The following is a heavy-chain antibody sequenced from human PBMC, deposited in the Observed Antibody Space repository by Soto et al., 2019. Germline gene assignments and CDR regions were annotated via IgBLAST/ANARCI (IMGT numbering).Heavy chain of an antibody. CDR2: INHSGST. CDR3: ARNKRPAADYYRDV. Sequence: SETLSLTCAVYGGSFSGYYWSWIRQPPGKGLEWIGEINHSGSTNYNPSLKSRVTISVDTSKNQFSLKLSSVTAADTAVYYCARNKRPAADYYRDVWGKGTTVTVPS. CDR1: GGSFSGYY. J-gene: IGHJ6*03. D-gene: IGHD2-2*01. V-gene: IGHV4-34*01.